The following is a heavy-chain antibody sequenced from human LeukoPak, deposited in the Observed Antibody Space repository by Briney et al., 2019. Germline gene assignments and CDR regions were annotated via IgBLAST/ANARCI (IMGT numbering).Heavy chain of an antibody. CDR2: ISYDGTNK. V-gene: IGHV3-30*18. Sequence: KTGGSLRLSCAASGFTFSSYGMHWVRQAPGKGLEWVAVISYDGTNKYYADSVKGRFTISRDNSKNTLYLQMNSLRAEDTAVYYCAKEDSLRDFDYWGQGTLVTVSS. J-gene: IGHJ4*02. D-gene: IGHD2-15*01. CDR1: GFTFSSYG. CDR3: AKEDSLRDFDY.